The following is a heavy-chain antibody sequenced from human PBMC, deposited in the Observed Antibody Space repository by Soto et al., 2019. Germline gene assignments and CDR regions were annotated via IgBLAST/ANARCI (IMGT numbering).Heavy chain of an antibody. CDR3: ARGVESTPFEY. V-gene: IGHV3-33*01. CDR2: IWYDGSNK. Sequence: QVQLVESGGGVVQPGRSLRLSCAASGFTFSSYGMHWVRQAPGKGLEWVSVIWYDGSNKYYADSVKGRFTISTDNSKNTPYLKMNSLSAEDTAVYYCARGVESTPFEYWGKGTLVTVSS. J-gene: IGHJ4*02. D-gene: IGHD1-26*01. CDR1: GFTFSSYG.